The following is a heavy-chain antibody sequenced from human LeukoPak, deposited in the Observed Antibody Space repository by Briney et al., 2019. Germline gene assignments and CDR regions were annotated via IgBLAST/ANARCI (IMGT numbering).Heavy chain of an antibody. J-gene: IGHJ4*02. CDR3: ARGKANWGSGDY. Sequence: GGSLRLSCAASRFSSSNYGMHWVRQAPRKGLEWVAVISSDGRDKHHADSVKGRFTISRDNSKNTLYLQMNSLRAEDTAVYYCARGKANWGSGDYWGQGTLVTVSS. D-gene: IGHD7-27*01. CDR2: ISSDGRDK. V-gene: IGHV3-30*03. CDR1: RFSSSNYG.